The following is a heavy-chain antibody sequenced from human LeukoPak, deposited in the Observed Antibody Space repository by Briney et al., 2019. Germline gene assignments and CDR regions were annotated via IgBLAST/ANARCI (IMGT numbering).Heavy chain of an antibody. CDR2: IDWDDDK. CDR3: TRGYYYDSSALHYFDY. Sequence: SGPALLNPTPALTLTCTFSGFSLSTRGMCVSWIRQPPGKALEWLALIDWDDDKYYITSLKARLTISKDTSKNQVVLTMTNMDPVDTATYYCTRGYYYDSSALHYFDYWGQGTLVTVSS. J-gene: IGHJ4*02. V-gene: IGHV2-70*01. CDR1: GFSLSTRGMC. D-gene: IGHD3-22*01.